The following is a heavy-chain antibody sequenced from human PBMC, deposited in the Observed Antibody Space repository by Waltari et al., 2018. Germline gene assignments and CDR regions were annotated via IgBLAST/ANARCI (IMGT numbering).Heavy chain of an antibody. V-gene: IGHV4-34*01. J-gene: IGHJ4*02. D-gene: IGHD2-15*01. CDR1: GGSFSGYS. CDR2: INHSGST. CDR3: ARGLYCSGGSCSRYYFDY. Sequence: QVQLLQWGAGLLKPSETLSLTCAVYGGSFSGYSWSWIRQPPGEGLEWIGEINHSGSTNYNPSLKSRVTISVDTSKNQFSLKLSSVTAADTAVYYCARGLYCSGGSCSRYYFDYWGQGTLVTVSS.